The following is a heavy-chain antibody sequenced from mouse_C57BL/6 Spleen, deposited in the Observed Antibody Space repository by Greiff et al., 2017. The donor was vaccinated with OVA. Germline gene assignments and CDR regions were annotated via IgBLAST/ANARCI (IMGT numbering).Heavy chain of an antibody. CDR3: ARRDALDSSGPYFDY. J-gene: IGHJ2*01. D-gene: IGHD3-2*02. Sequence: QVQLQQPGAELVMPGASVKLSCKASGYTFTSYWMHWVKQRPGQGLEWIGEIDPSDSYTNYNQKFKGKSTLTVDKSSSTAYMQLSSLTSEDSAVYYCARRDALDSSGPYFDYWGQGTTLTVSS. V-gene: IGHV1-69*01. CDR2: IDPSDSYT. CDR1: GYTFTSYW.